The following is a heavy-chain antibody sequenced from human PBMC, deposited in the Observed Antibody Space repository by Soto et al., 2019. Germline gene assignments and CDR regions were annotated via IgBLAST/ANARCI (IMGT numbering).Heavy chain of an antibody. Sequence: PSETLSLTSAVYGGSFRGYDWGWIRQPPGKGLEWIGSIYYSGSTYYNPSLKSRVTISVDTSKNQFSLKLSSVTAADTAVCYCARPLEFCSSTSCYGIYNWSAPWAQGTLVTVPS. V-gene: IGHV4-39*01. J-gene: IGHJ5*02. D-gene: IGHD2-2*01. CDR2: IYYSGST. CDR1: GGSFRGYD. CDR3: ARPLEFCSSTSCYGIYNWSAP.